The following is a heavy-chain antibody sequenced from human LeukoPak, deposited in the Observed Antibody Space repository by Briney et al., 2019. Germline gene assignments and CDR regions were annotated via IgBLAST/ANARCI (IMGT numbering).Heavy chain of an antibody. J-gene: IGHJ4*02. V-gene: IGHV3-23*01. Sequence: GGSLRLSCAGSGFTFSSYPMNWVRQAPGKGLEWVSGIGGSGDRTYYADSVKGRFTISRDNYMHTLYLQMNSLRAEDTALYYCAKHAGSGWYSDLDYWGQGTLVTVSS. CDR1: GFTFSSYP. CDR3: AKHAGSGWYSDLDY. CDR2: IGGSGDRT. D-gene: IGHD6-19*01.